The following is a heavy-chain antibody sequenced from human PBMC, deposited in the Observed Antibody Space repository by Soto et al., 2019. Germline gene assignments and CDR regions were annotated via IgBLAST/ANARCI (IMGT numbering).Heavy chain of an antibody. Sequence: QITLKESGPTLVKPTQTLTLTCTFSGFSLSTRPVGVGWIRQPPGQALEWLALVYWDDDKRYNPSLKSRLTSTLDTSKNQVVLTMTNMDPVDTATYYCAHRQLYNGAWNEGTFDYWGQGTLVTVSS. CDR3: AHRQLYNGAWNEGTFDY. D-gene: IGHD1-1*01. CDR1: GFSLSTRPVG. J-gene: IGHJ4*02. V-gene: IGHV2-5*02. CDR2: VYWDDDK.